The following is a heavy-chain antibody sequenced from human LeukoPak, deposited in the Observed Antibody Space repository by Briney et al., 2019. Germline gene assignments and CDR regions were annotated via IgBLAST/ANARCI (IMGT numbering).Heavy chain of an antibody. J-gene: IGHJ4*02. V-gene: IGHV4-61*02. D-gene: IGHD2-2*01. Sequence: SQTLSLTCTVSGGSISSGSYYWSWIRQPAGKGLEWIGRIYTSGSTNYNPSLKGRVTISVDTSKNQFSLKLSSVTAADTAVYYCARAPPSNYVDYWGQGTLVTVSS. CDR1: GGSISSGSYY. CDR2: IYTSGST. CDR3: ARAPPSNYVDY.